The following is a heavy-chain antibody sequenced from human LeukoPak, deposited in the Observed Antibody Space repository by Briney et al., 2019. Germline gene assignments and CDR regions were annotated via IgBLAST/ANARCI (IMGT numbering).Heavy chain of an antibody. J-gene: IGHJ4*02. CDR3: ATTLGYCGGGYCHN. CDR2: VRYSGNT. V-gene: IGHV4-4*02. CDR1: GFIFDTYNM. D-gene: IGHD2-15*01. Sequence: GSLRLSCAASGFIFDTYNMNWVRQAPGKGLEWIGEVRYSGNTNYNPSLKSRVTMSVDKSKNQFSLKLNSVTVADTAVYYCATTLGYCGGGYCHNWGQGTLVTVSS.